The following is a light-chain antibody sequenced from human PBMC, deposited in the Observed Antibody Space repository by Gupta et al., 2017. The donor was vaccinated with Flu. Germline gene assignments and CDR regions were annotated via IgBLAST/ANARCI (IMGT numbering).Light chain of an antibody. CDR2: KSP. J-gene: IGKJ1*01. Sequence: DIQMTRSPSTLSASVGDRVTITCRASQSISSWLAWYQQKPGKAPKLLLYKSPSLESGLPSRFSGSGSGTEFTLTISSLQPDDFATYYCQQYNSYSRTFGQGTKVEIK. CDR3: QQYNSYSRT. CDR1: QSISSW. V-gene: IGKV1-5*03.